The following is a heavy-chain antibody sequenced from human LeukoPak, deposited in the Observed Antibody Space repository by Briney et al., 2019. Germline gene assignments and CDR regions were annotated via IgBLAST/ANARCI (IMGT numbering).Heavy chain of an antibody. CDR2: ISYDGSNI. J-gene: IGHJ4*02. Sequence: GRSLRLSCAASGFTFSSYGMHWVRQAPGKGLEWVAVISYDGSNIYYADSVKGRFTISRDNSKNTLYLQMNSLRAEDTAVYYCAKVRSDYWGQGTLVTVSS. V-gene: IGHV3-30*18. CDR3: AKVRSDY. CDR1: GFTFSSYG.